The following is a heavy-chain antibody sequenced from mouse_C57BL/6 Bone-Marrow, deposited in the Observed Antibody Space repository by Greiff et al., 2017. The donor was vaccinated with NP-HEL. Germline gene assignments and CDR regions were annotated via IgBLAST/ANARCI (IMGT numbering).Heavy chain of an antibody. D-gene: IGHD3-1*01. CDR3: AMPRAFAY. V-gene: IGHV5-17*01. CDR1: GFTFSDYG. Sequence: EVKLMESGGGLVKPGGSLKLSCAASGFTFSDYGMHWVRQAPEKGLEWVAYISSGSSTIYYADTVKGRFTISRDNAKNTLFLQMTSLRSEDTAMYYCAMPRAFAYWGQGTLVTVSA. CDR2: ISSGSSTI. J-gene: IGHJ3*01.